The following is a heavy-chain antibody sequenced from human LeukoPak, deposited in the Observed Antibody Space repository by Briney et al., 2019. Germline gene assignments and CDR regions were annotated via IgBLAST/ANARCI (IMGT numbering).Heavy chain of an antibody. CDR3: ARDQAYSFDY. J-gene: IGHJ4*02. D-gene: IGHD4-11*01. CDR1: GFTFSAYS. Sequence: HTGGSLRLSCAASGFTFSAYSMNWVRQAPEKGLEWVSYIGSSSSPIYYADSVKGRFTISRDNAKNSLHLQMDSLRAEDTAVYYCARDQAYSFDYWDQGTLVTVSS. V-gene: IGHV3-48*01. CDR2: IGSSSSPI.